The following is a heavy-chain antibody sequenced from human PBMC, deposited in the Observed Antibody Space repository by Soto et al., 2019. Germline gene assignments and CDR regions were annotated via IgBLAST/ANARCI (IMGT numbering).Heavy chain of an antibody. CDR3: ANEGYYYDSSGYPY. CDR1: GFTFSSYA. J-gene: IGHJ4*02. D-gene: IGHD3-22*01. Sequence: PGGSLRLSCAASGFTFSSYAMSWIRQAPGKGLEWVSAISGSGGSTYYADSVKGRFTISRDNSKNTLYLQMNSLRAEDTAVYYCANEGYYYDSSGYPYWGQGTLVTVSS. V-gene: IGHV3-23*01. CDR2: ISGSGGST.